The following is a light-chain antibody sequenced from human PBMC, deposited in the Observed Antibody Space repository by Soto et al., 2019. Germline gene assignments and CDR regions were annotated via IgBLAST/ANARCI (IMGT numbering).Light chain of an antibody. V-gene: IGLV3-21*02. Sequence: SYELTQPPSVAVAPGQAATITCGGYIIGSKSVHWYQQKPGQAPLLVIYADSDRPSGIPERFSGSNSGTSASLAISGLRAEDEADYFCAAWGDSLNTWVFGGGTKLTVL. CDR1: IIGSKS. J-gene: IGLJ3*02. CDR2: ADS. CDR3: AAWGDSLNTWV.